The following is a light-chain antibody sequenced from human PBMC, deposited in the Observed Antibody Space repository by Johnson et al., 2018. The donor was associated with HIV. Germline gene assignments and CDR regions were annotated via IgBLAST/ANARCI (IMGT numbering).Light chain of an antibody. CDR1: SSNIGNNY. CDR3: GTWDSSLRAGDV. Sequence: QSVLTQPPSVSAAPGQKVTISCSGSSSNIGNNYVSWYQQVPGTAPKLLIYENNKLPSGIPDRFSGSKSGTSATLGITGLQTGDEADYYCGTWDSSLRAGDVFGAATKVAVL. V-gene: IGLV1-51*02. CDR2: ENN. J-gene: IGLJ1*01.